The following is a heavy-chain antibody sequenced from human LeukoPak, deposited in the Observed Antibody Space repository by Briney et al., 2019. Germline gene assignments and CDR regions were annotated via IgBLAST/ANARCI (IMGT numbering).Heavy chain of an antibody. CDR3: ARGYAGGGSSKRDYFDY. Sequence: GASVKVSCKASGGTFSSYAISWVRQAPGQGLEWMGGIIPIFGTANYAQKFQGRVTITADESTSTAYMELSSLRSEDTAVYYCARGYAGGGSSKRDYFDYWGQGTLVTVSS. CDR1: GGTFSSYA. D-gene: IGHD3-16*01. CDR2: IIPIFGTA. V-gene: IGHV1-69*13. J-gene: IGHJ4*02.